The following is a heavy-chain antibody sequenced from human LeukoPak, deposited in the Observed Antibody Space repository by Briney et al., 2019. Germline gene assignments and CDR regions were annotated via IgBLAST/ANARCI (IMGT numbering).Heavy chain of an antibody. V-gene: IGHV1-69*04. CDR2: IIPILGIA. D-gene: IGHD5-18*01. CDR3: ARVGQKDDVDTAMVNYYYGMDV. J-gene: IGHJ6*02. CDR1: GGTFSSYA. Sequence: SVKVSCKASGGTFSSYAISWVRQAPGQGLEWMGRIIPILGIANYAQKFQGRVTITADKSTSTAYMELSSLRSEDTAVYYCARVGQKDDVDTAMVNYYYGMDVWGQGTTVTVSS.